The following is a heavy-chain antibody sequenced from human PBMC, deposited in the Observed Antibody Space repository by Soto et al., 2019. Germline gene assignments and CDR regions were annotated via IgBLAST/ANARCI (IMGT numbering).Heavy chain of an antibody. J-gene: IGHJ5*02. Sequence: QVQLKESGPGLVKPSETVSLTCTLSGVPITSGGIYWTWIRQHPAKGLEWIGYIYYSGVTYYNPSLKSRATISVDKSKNQFSLNLSSVSAADTAMYYCARDLRGRRSGRFDPWGQGTLVTVSS. CDR2: IYYSGVT. V-gene: IGHV4-31*03. CDR3: ARDLRGRRSGRFDP. D-gene: IGHD3-10*01. CDR1: GVPITSGGIY.